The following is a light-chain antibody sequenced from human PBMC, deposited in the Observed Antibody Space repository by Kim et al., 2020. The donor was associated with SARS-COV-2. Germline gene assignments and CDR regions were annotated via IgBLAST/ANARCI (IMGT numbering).Light chain of an antibody. CDR3: AAWDDSLSGRGVV. V-gene: IGLV1-47*01. CDR2: RNN. Sequence: ITSSFAGSTSTLGSNYGSWCKQLPGTAPKLTIYRNNQRHSGVPVRCSGSTSGTSAALAISGHRSGEEADYYCAAWDDSLSGRGVVFGGGTQLTVL. CDR1: TSTLGSNY. J-gene: IGLJ2*01.